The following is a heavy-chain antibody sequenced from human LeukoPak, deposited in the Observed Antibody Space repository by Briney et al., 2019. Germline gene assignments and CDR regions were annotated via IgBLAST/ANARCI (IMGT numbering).Heavy chain of an antibody. Sequence: GRSLRLSCAASGFTFSSYDMHWVRQAPGKGLEWVTVISYDGSNKYYADSVKGRFTISRDNSKNTLYLQMNSLRAEDTAVYYCARTRSGYSYGLTDAFDIWGQGTMVTVSS. V-gene: IGHV3-30-3*01. J-gene: IGHJ3*02. CDR1: GFTFSSYD. CDR3: ARTRSGYSYGLTDAFDI. D-gene: IGHD5-18*01. CDR2: ISYDGSNK.